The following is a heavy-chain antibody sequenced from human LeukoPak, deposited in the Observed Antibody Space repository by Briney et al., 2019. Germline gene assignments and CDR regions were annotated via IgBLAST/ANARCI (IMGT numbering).Heavy chain of an antibody. CDR1: GYTFTSYG. D-gene: IGHD6-13*01. CDR3: ARDTGIAVAGTGDFDY. V-gene: IGHV1-18*01. J-gene: IGHJ4*02. CDR2: ISAYNGNI. Sequence: ASVKVSCKASGYTFTSYGISWVRQAPGQGLEWMGWISAYNGNINYAQKLQGRVTMTTDTSTSTAYMELRSLRSDDTAVYYCARDTGIAVAGTGDFDYWGQGTLVTVSS.